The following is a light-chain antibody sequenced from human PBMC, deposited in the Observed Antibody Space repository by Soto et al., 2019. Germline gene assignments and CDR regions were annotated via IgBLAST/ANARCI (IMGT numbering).Light chain of an antibody. V-gene: IGKV3-11*01. J-gene: IGKJ1*01. CDR2: LTS. CDR1: QALNTR. Sequence: EIVLTQSPATLSAFPGYRFTLSCRASQALNTRLAWYQHKPGQAPRLLIYLTSNRAAGVPSRFSAWGSETDFTLAISDVQPEDFAVYYCHQRQSWPRTFGQGTKGDIK. CDR3: HQRQSWPRT.